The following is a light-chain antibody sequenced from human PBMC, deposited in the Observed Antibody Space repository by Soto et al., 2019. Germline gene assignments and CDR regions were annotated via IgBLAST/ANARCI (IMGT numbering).Light chain of an antibody. J-gene: IGKJ5*01. CDR3: QQYKNWPL. Sequence: MMLTQSPAALAVSPGGTGTLSCRTSHSVNSHVAWYQQKPGQAPSLLLYGASTRATGIPVRFSGSGFGTEFTLTISRLQSEDFAVYYCQQYKNWPLFGQGTRVEIK. CDR1: HSVNSH. CDR2: GAS. V-gene: IGKV3-15*01.